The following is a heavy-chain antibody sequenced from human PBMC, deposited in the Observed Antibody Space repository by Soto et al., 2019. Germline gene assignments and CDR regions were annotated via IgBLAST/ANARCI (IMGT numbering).Heavy chain of an antibody. Sequence: GGSPRLSCAASGFTFDDYAMHWVRQAPGKGLEWVSGISWNSGSIGYADPVKGRFTISRDNAKNSLYLQMNSLRAEDTALYYCARAVPAAIVYYYMDVWGKGTTVTVSS. J-gene: IGHJ6*03. CDR3: ARAVPAAIVYYYMDV. CDR1: GFTFDDYA. CDR2: ISWNSGSI. V-gene: IGHV3-9*01. D-gene: IGHD2-2*02.